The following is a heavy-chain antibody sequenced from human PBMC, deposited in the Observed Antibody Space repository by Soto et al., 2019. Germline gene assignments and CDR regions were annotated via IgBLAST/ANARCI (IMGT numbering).Heavy chain of an antibody. CDR3: ADGYSSGWYDLNPEGNACDL. CDR2: IIGSGGST. Sequence: EVQLLESGGGLVQPGGSLRLSCAASGFTFSSYAMRWVRQAPGKGLELVSAIIGSGGSTYYADSVKGWFTISRDNSTNALYLQINSLRAEDKDVYYCADGYSSGWYDLNPEGNACDLCGQGTMVTVAS. J-gene: IGHJ3*01. D-gene: IGHD6-19*01. CDR1: GFTFSSYA. V-gene: IGHV3-23*01.